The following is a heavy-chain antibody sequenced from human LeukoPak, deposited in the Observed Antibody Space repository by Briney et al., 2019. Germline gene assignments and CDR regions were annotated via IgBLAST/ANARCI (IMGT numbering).Heavy chain of an antibody. CDR1: GYTFTSYG. V-gene: IGHV1-8*02. D-gene: IGHD2-2*01. Sequence: ASVKVSCKASGYTFTSYGISWVRQAPGQGLEWMGWMNPNSGNTGYAQKFHGRVTTTRDTSISTAYMELSSLRSEDTAVYCCARGSEHCSSTSCSAAPFDYWGQGTLVTVSS. CDR3: ARGSEHCSSTSCSAAPFDY. CDR2: MNPNSGNT. J-gene: IGHJ4*02.